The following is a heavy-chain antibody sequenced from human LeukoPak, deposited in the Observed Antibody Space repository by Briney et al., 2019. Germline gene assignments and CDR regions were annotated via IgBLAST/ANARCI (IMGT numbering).Heavy chain of an antibody. Sequence: GASVKVSCKASGYTFTGYYMHWVRQAPGQGLEWMGWINPNSGGTNYAQKLQGRVTMTRDTSISTAYMELSRLRSDDTAVYYCARDSLYDYVWGSYRRFDYWGQGTLVTVSS. CDR2: INPNSGGT. V-gene: IGHV1-2*02. J-gene: IGHJ4*02. CDR1: GYTFTGYY. CDR3: ARDSLYDYVWGSYRRFDY. D-gene: IGHD3-16*02.